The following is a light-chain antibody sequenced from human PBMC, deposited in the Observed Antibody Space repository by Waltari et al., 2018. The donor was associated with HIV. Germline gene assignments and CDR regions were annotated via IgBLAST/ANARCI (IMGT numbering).Light chain of an antibody. V-gene: IGKV3-15*01. CDR3: QQYNKWPPGT. J-gene: IGKJ1*01. CDR2: GAS. CDR1: QSVSSN. Sequence: EIVMTQSPATLSVSPGERATLSCRASQSVSSNLAWYQQKPGQAPRLLIYGASTRATGIPGRFSGSGSGTEFTLTISSLQSEDFAVYYCQQYNKWPPGTFGQGTTVEI.